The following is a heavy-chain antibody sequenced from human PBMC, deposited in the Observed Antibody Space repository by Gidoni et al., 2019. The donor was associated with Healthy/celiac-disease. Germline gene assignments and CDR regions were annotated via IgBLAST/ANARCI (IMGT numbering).Heavy chain of an antibody. CDR2: IKSKTDGGTT. CDR3: TTGRYCTNGVCFDY. J-gene: IGHJ4*02. V-gene: IGHV3-15*01. D-gene: IGHD2-8*01. CDR1: GFTFSNAW. Sequence: EVQLVESGGGLVKPGGSLRLSCAASGFTFSNAWMSWVRQAPGKGLEWVGRIKSKTDGGTTDYAAPVKGRFTISRDDSKNTLYLQMNSLKTEDTAVYYCTTGRYCTNGVCFDYWGQGTLVTVSS.